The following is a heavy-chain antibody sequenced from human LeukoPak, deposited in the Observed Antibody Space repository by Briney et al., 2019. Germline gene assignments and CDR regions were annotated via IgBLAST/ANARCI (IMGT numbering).Heavy chain of an antibody. J-gene: IGHJ4*02. D-gene: IGHD4-17*01. Sequence: GGSLRLSCAASGFTFSSYGMHWVRQAPGKGLEWVAVISYDGSNKYYAGSVKGRFTISRDNSKNTLYLQMNSLRAEDTAVYYCAKVDYEAYWGQGTLVTVSS. CDR3: AKVDYEAY. V-gene: IGHV3-30*18. CDR2: ISYDGSNK. CDR1: GFTFSSYG.